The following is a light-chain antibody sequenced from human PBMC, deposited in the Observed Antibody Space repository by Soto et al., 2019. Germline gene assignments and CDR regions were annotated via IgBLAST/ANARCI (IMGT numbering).Light chain of an antibody. CDR3: QQYGNSPVT. J-gene: IGKJ2*01. V-gene: IGKV3-20*01. Sequence: EIVFTQSPGTLSLSPGERATLICRASQSVSSDYLGWYQQKPGQAPRLLIYGVSSRATGIPDRFSGSGSETDFTLTISRLEPEDFAVYYCQQYGNSPVTFGQGTKLEI. CDR2: GVS. CDR1: QSVSSDY.